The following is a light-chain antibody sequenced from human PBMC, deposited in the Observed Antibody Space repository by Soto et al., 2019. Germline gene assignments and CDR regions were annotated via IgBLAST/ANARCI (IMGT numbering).Light chain of an antibody. CDR3: QQYNNWLWT. V-gene: IGKV3D-15*01. J-gene: IGKJ1*01. CDR1: QSVISSY. Sequence: EIVMTQSPATLSVSPGERATLSCSASQSVISSYLTWYQQKPGQAPRLLIYDAYSRATGIPDRFSGSGSGTEFTLTISSLQSEDFAVYFCQQYNNWLWTFGQGTKVDIK. CDR2: DAY.